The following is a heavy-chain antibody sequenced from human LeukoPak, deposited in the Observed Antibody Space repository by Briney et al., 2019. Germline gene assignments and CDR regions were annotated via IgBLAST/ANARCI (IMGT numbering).Heavy chain of an antibody. CDR2: MNPNSGNT. CDR1: GYTFTNYD. D-gene: IGHD6-13*01. V-gene: IGHV1-8*03. J-gene: IGHJ4*02. Sequence: ASVKVSCKASGYTFTNYDINWVRQATGQGLEWMGWMNPNSGNTGYAQKFQGRVTITRNASISTAYMELSSLRSEDTAVYYCARVSISSDYWGQGTLVTVSS. CDR3: ARVSISSDY.